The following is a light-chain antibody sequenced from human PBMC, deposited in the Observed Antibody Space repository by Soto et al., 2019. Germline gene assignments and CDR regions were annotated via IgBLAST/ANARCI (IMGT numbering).Light chain of an antibody. CDR1: QSVSSNY. V-gene: IGKV3-20*01. CDR2: GAS. CDR3: QQYGSSPFT. J-gene: IGKJ3*01. Sequence: EIVLTQSPGTLSLSPGERATLSCRASQSVSSNYLAWYQQKPGQAPGLLIYGASSRATGIPERFSGSGSGTDFTLTISRLEPEDFAVYYCQQYGSSPFTFGRGTKVEIK.